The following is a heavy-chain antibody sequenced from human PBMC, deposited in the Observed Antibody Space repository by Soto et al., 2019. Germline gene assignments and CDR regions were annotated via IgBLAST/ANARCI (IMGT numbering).Heavy chain of an antibody. CDR1: GFVSNDYD. D-gene: IGHD2-21*01. J-gene: IGHJ5*02. Sequence: QVQLAESGGGLVQPGRSLRLSCATSGFVSNDYDIHWVRQAPGKGLAWLASISYDGRNKYYAASVKGRFTISRDNSKNTLSLQINSLGAEDTAVYYCSRGIKGGLDAWGPGTLVTVSS. CDR3: SRGIKGGLDA. CDR2: ISYDGRNK. V-gene: IGHV3-30*03.